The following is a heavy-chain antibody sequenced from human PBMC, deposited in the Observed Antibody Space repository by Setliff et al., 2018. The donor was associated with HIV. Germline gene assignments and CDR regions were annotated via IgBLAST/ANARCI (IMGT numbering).Heavy chain of an antibody. CDR1: GDSVTSRSYY. V-gene: IGHV4-61*01. Sequence: SETLSLTCTVSGDSVTSRSYYWSWIREPPGKGLEWVGYIYYSGSTYYSSSLRSRVTISVDTAKNQFSLKLSSVTAADTAVYYCARMYSGYDWSPAGARTRYFDYWGQGTLVTVSS. CDR2: IYYSGST. CDR3: ARMYSGYDWSPAGARTRYFDY. J-gene: IGHJ4*02. D-gene: IGHD5-12*01.